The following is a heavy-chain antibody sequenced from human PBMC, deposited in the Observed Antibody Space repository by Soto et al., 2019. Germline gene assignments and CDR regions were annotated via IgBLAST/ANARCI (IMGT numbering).Heavy chain of an antibody. CDR2: MNPNSGGA. V-gene: IGHV1-2*02. Sequence: ASLKVSCKTSGYTFTDYYTHWVRQAPGQGLEWMGWMNPNSGGAYFAQTFQGRVTLTRDTSIGTAYIEVNSLTSDDTAVYFCTRENIENSDGLYDAFDIWGQGTTVTVSS. CDR1: GYTFTDYY. D-gene: IGHD5-18*01. J-gene: IGHJ3*02. CDR3: TRENIENSDGLYDAFDI.